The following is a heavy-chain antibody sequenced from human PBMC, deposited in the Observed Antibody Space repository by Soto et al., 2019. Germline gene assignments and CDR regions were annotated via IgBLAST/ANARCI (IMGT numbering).Heavy chain of an antibody. CDR3: ARVCSSTSCYADY. D-gene: IGHD2-2*01. J-gene: IGHJ4*02. CDR1: GGSFSGYY. CDR2: INHSGST. V-gene: IGHV4-34*01. Sequence: QVQLKQWGAGLLKPSETLSLTCAVYGGSFSGYYWSWIRQPPGKGLEWIGEINHSGSTNYNPSLKSRVTISVDTSKNQFSLQLSSVTAADTAVYYCARVCSSTSCYADYWGQGTLVTVSS.